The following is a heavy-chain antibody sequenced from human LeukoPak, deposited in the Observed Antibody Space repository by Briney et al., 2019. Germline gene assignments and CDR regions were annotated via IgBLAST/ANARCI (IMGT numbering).Heavy chain of an antibody. CDR1: GGSISSNAYY. V-gene: IGHV4-39*07. J-gene: IGHJ4*02. CDR3: TAQGGWYIDY. D-gene: IGHD6-19*01. Sequence: PSETLSLTCTVSGGSISSNAYYWAWIRQPPGKGLEWIGEIHHEGSTKYSPSPKSRVTISVDKSKNQFSLKLNSVTAADTAVYYCTAQGGWYIDYWGQGTLVTVSS. CDR2: IHHEGST.